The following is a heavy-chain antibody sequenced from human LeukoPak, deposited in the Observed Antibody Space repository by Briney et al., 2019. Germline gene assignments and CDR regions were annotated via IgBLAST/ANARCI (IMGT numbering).Heavy chain of an antibody. CDR2: IYSGGST. CDR1: GFTVSSNY. D-gene: IGHD1-26*01. V-gene: IGHV3-53*01. J-gene: IGHJ4*02. Sequence: GGSLRLSCAASGFTVSSNYMSWVRQAPGKGLEWVSVIYSGGSTYYADSVKGRFTISRDNSKNTLYLQMNSLRAEDTAVYYCAKNQVGATNRFDYWGQGTLVTVSS. CDR3: AKNQVGATNRFDY.